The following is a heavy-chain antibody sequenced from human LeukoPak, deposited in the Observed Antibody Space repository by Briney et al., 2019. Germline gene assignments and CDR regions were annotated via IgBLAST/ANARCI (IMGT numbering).Heavy chain of an antibody. J-gene: IGHJ5*02. CDR1: GYTFTGYY. CDR3: ARWAYYYGSGSLLSSLGFDP. V-gene: IGHV1-2*02. CDR2: INPNSGGT. Sequence: GASVKVFCKASGYTFTGYYMHWVRQAPGQGLEWMGWINPNSGGTNYAQKFQGRVTMTRDTSISTAYMELSRLRSDDTAVYYCARWAYYYGSGSLLSSLGFDPWGQGTLVTVSS. D-gene: IGHD3-10*01.